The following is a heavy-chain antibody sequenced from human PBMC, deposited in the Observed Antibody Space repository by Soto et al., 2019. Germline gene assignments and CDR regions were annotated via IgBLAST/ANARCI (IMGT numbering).Heavy chain of an antibody. Sequence: EVQLLESGGGLVQPGGSLRLSCAASGFTFSSYAMSWVRQAPGKGLEWVSAISGSGGSTYYADYVKGRFTISRDNSKNTLYLQMNSLRAEDTAVYYCAKKKELLWFGEVSATYYYYYGMDVWGQGTTVTVSS. J-gene: IGHJ6*02. V-gene: IGHV3-23*01. D-gene: IGHD3-10*01. CDR1: GFTFSSYA. CDR3: AKKKELLWFGEVSATYYYYYGMDV. CDR2: ISGSGGST.